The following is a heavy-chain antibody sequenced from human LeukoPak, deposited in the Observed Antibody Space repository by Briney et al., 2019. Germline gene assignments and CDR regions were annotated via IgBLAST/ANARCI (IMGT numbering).Heavy chain of an antibody. CDR2: ISGSGGST. CDR3: AKLGSLVHSAFDY. D-gene: IGHD2-15*01. J-gene: IGHJ4*02. V-gene: IGHV3-23*01. Sequence: PGGSLRLSCAASGFTFSSYAMSWVRQAPGKGLEWVSAISGSGGSTYYADSVKGRLTISRDNSKNTLYLQMNSRRAEDTAVYYCAKLGSLVHSAFDYWGQGTLVTVSS. CDR1: GFTFSSYA.